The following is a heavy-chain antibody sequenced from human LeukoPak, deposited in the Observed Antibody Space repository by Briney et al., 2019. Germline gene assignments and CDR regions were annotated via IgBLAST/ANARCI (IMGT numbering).Heavy chain of an antibody. CDR1: GFTFDDYA. CDR2: ISWNSGSI. D-gene: IGHD2-2*01. CDR3: AKADRVYCSSTSCYEGFDY. Sequence: GGSLRLSCAASGFTFDDYAMHWVRQAPGKGLEWVSGISWNSGSIGYADSVKGRFTISRDNAKNSLYLQMNSLRAEDTALYCCAKADRVYCSSTSCYEGFDYWGQGTLVTVSS. J-gene: IGHJ4*02. V-gene: IGHV3-9*01.